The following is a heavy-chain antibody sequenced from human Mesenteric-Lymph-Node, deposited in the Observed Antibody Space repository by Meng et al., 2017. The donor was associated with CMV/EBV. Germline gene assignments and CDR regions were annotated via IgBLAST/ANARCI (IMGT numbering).Heavy chain of an antibody. CDR2: IWGDGKDE. D-gene: IGHD2-2*02. Sequence: GESLKISCVASGFTFRSTGMHWVRQVPGKGLEWVAFIWGDGKDEYNADSVKGRFTISRDNSKNTLYLQMNSLRTEDTAVYYCARDPVQIVVVPAAIRGGYYGMDVWGQGTTVTVSS. V-gene: IGHV3-30*02. J-gene: IGHJ6*02. CDR3: ARDPVQIVVVPAAIRGGYYGMDV. CDR1: GFTFRSTG.